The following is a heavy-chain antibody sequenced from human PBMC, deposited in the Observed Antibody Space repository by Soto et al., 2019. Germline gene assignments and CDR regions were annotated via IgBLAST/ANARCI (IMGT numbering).Heavy chain of an antibody. Sequence: PSETLSLTCTVSGGSISSRIYYWGWIRHPPGKGLEWIGSIYYSGSTYYNPSLKSRVTISVDTSKNQFSLKLSSVTAADTAVYYCARHLGSTVIGHRCDPWGQGTLVTFSS. CDR2: IYYSGST. J-gene: IGHJ5*02. CDR3: ARHLGSTVIGHRCDP. V-gene: IGHV4-39*01. CDR1: GGSISSRIYY. D-gene: IGHD1-26*01.